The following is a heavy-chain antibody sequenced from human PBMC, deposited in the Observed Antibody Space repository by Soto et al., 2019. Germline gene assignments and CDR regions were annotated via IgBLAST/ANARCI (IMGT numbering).Heavy chain of an antibody. J-gene: IGHJ6*02. CDR3: ARWAVKLAVGFYYYYGMDL. Sequence: QVQLVQSGAEVRKPGSSVKVSCRTSAGTFTSYAFSWVRQAPGQGLEWMGNIIPLFDTPIYAQKFRDRVTISADKSASTVYMELSRLRSDDTAVYFCARWAVKLAVGFYYYYGMDLWGQGTTVIVSS. CDR2: IIPLFDTP. CDR1: AGTFTSYA. D-gene: IGHD6-13*01. V-gene: IGHV1-69*06.